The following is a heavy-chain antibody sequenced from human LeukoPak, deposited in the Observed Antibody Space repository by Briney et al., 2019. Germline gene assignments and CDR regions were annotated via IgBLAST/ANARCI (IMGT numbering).Heavy chain of an antibody. J-gene: IGHJ5*02. V-gene: IGHV1-2*02. Sequence: GASVKVSCKASGYTFTGYYMHWVRQAPGQGLEWMGWINPNSGGTNYAQKFQGRVTMTRDTSISAAYMELSRLRSDDTAVYYCARSRGALGIAVAGSRGNWFDPWGQGTLVTVSS. CDR3: ARSRGALGIAVAGSRGNWFDP. CDR2: INPNSGGT. CDR1: GYTFTGYY. D-gene: IGHD6-19*01.